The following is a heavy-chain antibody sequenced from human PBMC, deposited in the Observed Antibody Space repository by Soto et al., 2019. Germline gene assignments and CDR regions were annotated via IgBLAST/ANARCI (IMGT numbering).Heavy chain of an antibody. CDR2: IIPIFGTA. D-gene: IGHD3-22*01. CDR1: GATFSSYA. CDR3: ARGIQYYYDSSGYYLDAFDI. Sequence: SVKVSCKXSGATFSSYAISWVRQAPGQGLEWMGGIIPIFGTANYAQKFQGRVTITADKSTSTAYMELSSLRSEDTAVYYCARGIQYYYDSSGYYLDAFDIWGQGTMVTVSS. J-gene: IGHJ3*02. V-gene: IGHV1-69*06.